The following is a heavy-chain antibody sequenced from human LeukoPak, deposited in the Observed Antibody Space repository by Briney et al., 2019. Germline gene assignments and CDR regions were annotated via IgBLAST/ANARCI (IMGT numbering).Heavy chain of an antibody. D-gene: IGHD2-15*01. V-gene: IGHV4-34*01. Sequence: SETLSLTCAVYGGSFSGYYWSWIRQPPGKGLEWIGEINHSGSTNYNPSLKSRVTISVDTSKNQFSLKLSSVTAADTAVYYCAREAAGPCSGGSCYSENDAFDLWGQGTMVTVSS. CDR1: GGSFSGYY. CDR2: INHSGST. CDR3: AREAAGPCSGGSCYSENDAFDL. J-gene: IGHJ3*01.